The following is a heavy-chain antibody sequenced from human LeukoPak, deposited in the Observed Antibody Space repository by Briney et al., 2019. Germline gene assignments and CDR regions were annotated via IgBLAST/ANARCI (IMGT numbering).Heavy chain of an antibody. CDR1: GGSISSSSYY. V-gene: IGHV4-39*07. Sequence: PSETLSLTCTVSGGSISSSSYYWGWIRQPPGKGLEWIGSIYYSGSTYYNPSLKSRVTISVDTSKNQFSLKLSSVTAADTAVYYCARGDIAAPGLNWFDPWGQGTLVTVSS. J-gene: IGHJ5*02. D-gene: IGHD6-13*01. CDR2: IYYSGST. CDR3: ARGDIAAPGLNWFDP.